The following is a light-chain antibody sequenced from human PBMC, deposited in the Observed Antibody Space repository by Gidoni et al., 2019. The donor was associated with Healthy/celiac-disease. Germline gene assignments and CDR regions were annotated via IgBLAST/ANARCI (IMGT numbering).Light chain of an antibody. CDR3: QQRSNWRMYT. CDR1: QSVSSY. CDR2: DAS. V-gene: IGKV3-11*01. Sequence: EIVLTQSPATLSLSPGERATLSCRASQSVSSYLAWYQQKPGQAPRLLPYDASNRATGIPARFSGSGSGTDFTLTISSLEPEDFAVYYCQQRSNWRMYTFGQGTKLEIK. J-gene: IGKJ2*01.